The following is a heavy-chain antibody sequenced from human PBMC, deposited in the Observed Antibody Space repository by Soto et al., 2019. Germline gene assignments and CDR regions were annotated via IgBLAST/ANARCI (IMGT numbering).Heavy chain of an antibody. CDR1: GFTFSSYG. CDR3: ARGSSGWYVDY. J-gene: IGHJ4*02. D-gene: IGHD6-19*01. Sequence: QVQLVESGGGVVQPGRSLRLSCAASGFTFSSYGMHWVRQAPGKGLEWVAVIWYDGSNKYYADSVKGRFTISRDNSKNTLYLQMNSLRAEDTAVYYCARGSSGWYVDYWGQGTLVTVSS. CDR2: IWYDGSNK. V-gene: IGHV3-33*01.